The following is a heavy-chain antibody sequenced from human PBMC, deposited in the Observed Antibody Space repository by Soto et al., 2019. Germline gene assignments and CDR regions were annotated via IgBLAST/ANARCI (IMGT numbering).Heavy chain of an antibody. CDR3: TRDQDNWNYYFDY. Sequence: GGSLRLSCTASGFTFGDYAMSWVRQAPGKGLEWVGFIRSKAYGGTTEYAASVKGRFTISRDDSKSIAYLQMNSLKTEDTAVYYCTRDQDNWNYYFDYWGQGTLVTVSS. D-gene: IGHD1-7*01. J-gene: IGHJ4*02. CDR1: GFTFGDYA. CDR2: IRSKAYGGTT. V-gene: IGHV3-49*04.